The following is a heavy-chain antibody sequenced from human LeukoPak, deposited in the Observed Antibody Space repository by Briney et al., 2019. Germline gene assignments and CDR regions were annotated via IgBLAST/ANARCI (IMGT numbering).Heavy chain of an antibody. V-gene: IGHV3-49*04. CDR1: GFTFSSYW. Sequence: GGSLRLSCAASGFTFSSYWMSWVRQAPGKGLEWVGFIRSKVSGETTEYAASVKGRFTISRDDSKSITYLQMDSLRTEDTAVYYCTRDRHIVLVTALDYWGQGTLVTVSS. J-gene: IGHJ4*02. D-gene: IGHD2-21*02. CDR2: IRSKVSGETT. CDR3: TRDRHIVLVTALDY.